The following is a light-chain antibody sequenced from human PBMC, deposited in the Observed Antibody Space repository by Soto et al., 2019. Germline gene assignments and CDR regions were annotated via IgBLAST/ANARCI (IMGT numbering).Light chain of an antibody. CDR3: VLYLGGGIWV. J-gene: IGLJ3*02. V-gene: IGLV8-61*01. CDR2: STS. Sequence: QAVVTQEPSVSVSPGGTVTLTCGLSSGSVSNDHHPSWYQQTPGQSPRTLIYSTSILSSGVPDRFSGSTLGNKAALTITGAQADDESDYYCVLYLGGGIWVFGGGTKLTVL. CDR1: SGSVSNDHH.